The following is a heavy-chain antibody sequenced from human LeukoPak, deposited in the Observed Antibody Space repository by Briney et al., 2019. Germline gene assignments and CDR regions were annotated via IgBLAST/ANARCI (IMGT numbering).Heavy chain of an antibody. D-gene: IGHD3-9*01. Sequence: PSQTLSLTRTVSLGSISSSGYYWSWTRHHPGKGLEWIGYIYYSGSTYYNPSLKSRVTISVDTSKNQFSLKLTSVTAADTAVYYCARDRSGYYSFDCWGQGTLVTVSS. CDR2: IYYSGST. CDR3: ARDRSGYYSFDC. CDR1: LGSISSSGYY. J-gene: IGHJ4*02. V-gene: IGHV4-31*03.